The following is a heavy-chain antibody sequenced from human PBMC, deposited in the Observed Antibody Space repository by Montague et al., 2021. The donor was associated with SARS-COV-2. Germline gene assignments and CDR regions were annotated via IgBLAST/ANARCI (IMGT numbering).Heavy chain of an antibody. Sequence: SETLSLTCTVSSPGTVTRNYGADWMSTRPNSSHQGIGYVDYSGSTYYNPSLKSRVTISIDTSKNQFSLKLSSVTAADTAVYYCARDDIVLQGVTKGMDVWGQGTTVTVSS. CDR2: VDYSGST. J-gene: IGHJ6*02. D-gene: IGHD3-10*01. CDR3: ARDDIVLQGVTKGMDV. CDR1: SPGTVTRNYG. V-gene: IGHV4-39*07.